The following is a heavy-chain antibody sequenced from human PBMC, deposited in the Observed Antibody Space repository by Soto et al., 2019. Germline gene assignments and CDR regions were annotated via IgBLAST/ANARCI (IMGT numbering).Heavy chain of an antibody. Sequence: QVHLQESGPGLVKPSQTLSLTCTVSGDSIDSGAYYWTWIRQFRGKGLEWIGYVYYSGTTAYNPSLQSRLAISIDTSKSHFSLKLHSVTDADTAVYYCARAWYSGDYSLDLWGQGTLVTVSS. D-gene: IGHD1-26*01. CDR1: GDSIDSGAYY. CDR3: ARAWYSGDYSLDL. CDR2: VYYSGTT. J-gene: IGHJ4*02. V-gene: IGHV4-31*03.